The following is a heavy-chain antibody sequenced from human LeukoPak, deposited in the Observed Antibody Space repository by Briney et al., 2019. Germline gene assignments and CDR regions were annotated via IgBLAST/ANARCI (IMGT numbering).Heavy chain of an antibody. Sequence: GGSLRHSCAASGFTFSSYGMHWVRQAPGKGLEWVAVISYDGSNKYYADSVKGRFTISRDNSKNTLYLQMNSLRAEDTAVYYCAKDESTWGQGTLVTVSS. J-gene: IGHJ4*02. V-gene: IGHV3-30*18. CDR2: ISYDGSNK. CDR3: AKDEST. D-gene: IGHD1-1*01. CDR1: GFTFSSYG.